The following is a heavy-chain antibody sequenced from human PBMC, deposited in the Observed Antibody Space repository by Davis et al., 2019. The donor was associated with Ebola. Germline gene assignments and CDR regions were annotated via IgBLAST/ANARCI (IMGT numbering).Heavy chain of an antibody. CDR2: TYYTSKWNS. Sequence: HSQTLSLTCAISGDSVSSVAWYWIRQSPSRGFEWMARTYYTSKWNSDFADSVKSRININPDTSKNQLALQMNSVTPEDTAVYYCARGWLRSGLDSWGQGTLVTVSS. V-gene: IGHV6-1*01. CDR3: ARGWLRSGLDS. D-gene: IGHD3-22*01. CDR1: GDSVSSVA. J-gene: IGHJ4*02.